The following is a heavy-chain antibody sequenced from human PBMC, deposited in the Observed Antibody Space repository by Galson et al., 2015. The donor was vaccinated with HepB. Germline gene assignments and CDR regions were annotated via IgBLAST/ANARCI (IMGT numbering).Heavy chain of an antibody. J-gene: IGHJ5*02. CDR2: IYHSGST. CDR1: GGSISSGGYS. V-gene: IGHV4-30-2*01. Sequence: TLSLTCAVSGGSISSGGYSWSWIRQPPGKGLEWIGYIYHSGSTYYNPSLKSRVTISVDRSKNQFSLKLSSVTAADTAVYYCAAQDGYYYDSSGYYLNWFDPWGQGTLVTVSS. CDR3: AAQDGYYYDSSGYYLNWFDP. D-gene: IGHD3-22*01.